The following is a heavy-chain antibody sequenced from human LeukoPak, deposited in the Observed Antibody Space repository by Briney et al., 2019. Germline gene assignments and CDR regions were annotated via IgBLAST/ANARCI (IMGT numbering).Heavy chain of an antibody. V-gene: IGHV3-21*01. D-gene: IGHD1-1*01. Sequence: GGSLRLSCAASGFTFSSYSMNWVRQAPGKGLEWVSSISSSSSYIYYADSVKGRFTISRGNAKNSLYLQMNSLRAEDTAVYYCARDEGYNWNDQRFDPWGQGTLVTVSS. CDR3: ARDEGYNWNDQRFDP. CDR1: GFTFSSYS. CDR2: ISSSSSYI. J-gene: IGHJ5*02.